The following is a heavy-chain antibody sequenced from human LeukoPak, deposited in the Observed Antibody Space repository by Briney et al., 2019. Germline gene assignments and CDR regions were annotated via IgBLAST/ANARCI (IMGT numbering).Heavy chain of an antibody. CDR2: LYSGGST. V-gene: IGHV3-53*01. CDR1: GFTDSTNY. Sequence: GGSLRLSCAASGFTDSTNYMTWVRQAPGKGLEWVSVLYSGGSTYYADSVKGRFTISRNNSKNTLHLQMNSLRVEDTAMYYCARGEPVSWGQGTLVTVSS. J-gene: IGHJ5*02. CDR3: ARGEPVS.